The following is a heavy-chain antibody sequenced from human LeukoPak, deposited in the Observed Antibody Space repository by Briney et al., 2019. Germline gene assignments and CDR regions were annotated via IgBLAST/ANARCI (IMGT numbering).Heavy chain of an antibody. D-gene: IGHD2-21*01. Sequence: ASVKVSCKASGGTFSNYAISWVRQAPGQGLEWMGWISAYNGNTNYAQKLQGRVTMTTDTSTSTAYMELRSLRSDDTAVYYCARVDEHIRRFDPWGQGTLVTVSS. CDR1: GGTFSNYA. CDR3: ARVDEHIRRFDP. CDR2: ISAYNGNT. J-gene: IGHJ5*02. V-gene: IGHV1-18*01.